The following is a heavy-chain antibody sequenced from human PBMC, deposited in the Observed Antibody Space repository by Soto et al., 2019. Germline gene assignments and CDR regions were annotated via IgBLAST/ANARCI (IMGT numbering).Heavy chain of an antibody. CDR1: GYTITDYG. CDR2: INSYNGVT. V-gene: IGHV1-18*01. D-gene: IGHD1-1*01. Sequence: QVQLVQSGAEVKKPGASVKVSCKASGYTITDYGITWVRQAPGQGLQWMGWINSYNGVTNNAHSFQGRVSMTTDTSTSTAYLELSSLRSDDTAVYYCARDRYNRGSFDYWGQGSLVTVSS. CDR3: ARDRYNRGSFDY. J-gene: IGHJ4*02.